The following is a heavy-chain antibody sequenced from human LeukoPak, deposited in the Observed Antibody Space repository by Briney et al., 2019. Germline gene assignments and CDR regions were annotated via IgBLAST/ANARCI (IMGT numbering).Heavy chain of an antibody. CDR3: AKDETGDGYNAI. CDR2: IYGSGQLT. CDR1: GFTFSNYA. Sequence: PGGSLRLSCAASGFTFSNYAMTWVRQAPGRGLEWVSIIYGSGQLTDYAASVKGRFTISRDNSKNTLYLQMNRLRAEDAAVYYCAKDETGDGYNAIWGRGTRVTVSS. V-gene: IGHV3-23*01. J-gene: IGHJ1*01. D-gene: IGHD5-24*01.